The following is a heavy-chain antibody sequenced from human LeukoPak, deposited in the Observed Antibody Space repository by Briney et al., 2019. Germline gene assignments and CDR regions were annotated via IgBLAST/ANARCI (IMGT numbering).Heavy chain of an antibody. D-gene: IGHD2-15*01. CDR1: GYTFPIYD. J-gene: IGHJ4*02. CDR3: ARLYCSGGSCYYYFDY. CDR2: MNPNSGNT. V-gene: IGHV1-8*01. Sequence: ASVKVSCKASGYTFPIYDINWVRQATGQGLEWMGWMNPNSGNTGYAQKFQGRVTMTRNTSISTAYMELSSLRSEDTAVYYCARLYCSGGSCYYYFDYWGQGTLVTVSS.